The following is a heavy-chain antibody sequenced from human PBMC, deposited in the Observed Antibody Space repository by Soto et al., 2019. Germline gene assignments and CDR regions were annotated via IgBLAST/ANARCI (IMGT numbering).Heavy chain of an antibody. CDR2: LYGSGRGI. D-gene: IGHD5-12*01. CDR1: GFTFSSYA. Sequence: LRLSCAASGFTFSSYAMIWIRQVPGRGLEWVSGLYGSGRGIHYSDSVKGRFTISRDNSAYSVYLQMNNLRVDDTAVYYCAKDAIAGDGVWLAHDWGQGTVVTVSS. J-gene: IGHJ4*02. CDR3: AKDAIAGDGVWLAHD. V-gene: IGHV3-23*01.